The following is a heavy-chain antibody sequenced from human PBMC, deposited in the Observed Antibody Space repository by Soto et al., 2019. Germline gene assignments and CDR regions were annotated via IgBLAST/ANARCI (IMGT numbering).Heavy chain of an antibody. Sequence: QVQLVQSGAEVKKPGSSVKVSCKASGGTFSSYAISWVRQAPGQGLEWMGGIIPIFGTANYAQKFQGRVTITADESTSTAYMELSSLRSEDTPVYYCTRVAYCGGDCYSGYFDYWGQGTLVTVSS. CDR3: TRVAYCGGDCYSGYFDY. CDR2: IIPIFGTA. J-gene: IGHJ4*02. D-gene: IGHD2-21*02. V-gene: IGHV1-69*01. CDR1: GGTFSSYA.